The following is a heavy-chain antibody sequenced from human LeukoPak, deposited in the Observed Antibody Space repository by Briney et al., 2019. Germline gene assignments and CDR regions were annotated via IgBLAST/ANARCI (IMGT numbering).Heavy chain of an antibody. D-gene: IGHD1-26*01. J-gene: IGHJ3*02. V-gene: IGHV4-39*01. CDR3: ARMERDDALDI. CDR2: IYYSGST. Sequence: SETLSLTCTVSGGSISSSSYYWGWIRQPPGKGLEWIGSIYYSGSTYYNPSLKSRVTISVDTSKNQFSLKLSSVTAADTAVYYCARMERDDALDIWGQGTMVTVSS. CDR1: GGSISSSSYY.